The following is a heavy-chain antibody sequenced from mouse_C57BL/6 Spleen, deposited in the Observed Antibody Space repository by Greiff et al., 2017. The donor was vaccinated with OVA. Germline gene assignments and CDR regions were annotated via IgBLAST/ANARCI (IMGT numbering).Heavy chain of an antibody. CDR3: ARNGYYEEGAMDY. J-gene: IGHJ4*01. V-gene: IGHV1-64*01. D-gene: IGHD2-3*01. Sequence: VQLQQPGAELVKPGASVKLSCKASGYTFTSYWMHWVKQRPGQGLEWIGMIHPNSGSTNYNEKFKSKATLTVDKSSSTAYMQLSSLTSEDSAVYYCARNGYYEEGAMDYWGQGTSVTVSS. CDR2: IHPNSGST. CDR1: GYTFTSYW.